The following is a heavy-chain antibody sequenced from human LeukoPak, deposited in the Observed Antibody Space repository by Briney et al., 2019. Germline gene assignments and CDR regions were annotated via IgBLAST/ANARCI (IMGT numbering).Heavy chain of an antibody. CDR2: IYYSGST. V-gene: IGHV4-59*01. CDR1: GGSISSYY. D-gene: IGHD3-3*01. Sequence: PSETLSLTCTVSGGSISSYYWSWIRQPPGKGLEWIGYIYYSGSTNYNPSLKSRVTISVDTPKNQFSLKLSSVTAADTAVYYCARVYDFWSGYCTFDYWGQGTLVTVSS. CDR3: ARVYDFWSGYCTFDY. J-gene: IGHJ4*02.